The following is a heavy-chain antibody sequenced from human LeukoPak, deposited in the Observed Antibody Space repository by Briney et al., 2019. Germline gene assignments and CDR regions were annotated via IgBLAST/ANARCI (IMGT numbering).Heavy chain of an antibody. V-gene: IGHV4-31*03. Sequence: SETLSLTCTVSGGSISSGGYYWSWIRQHPGKGLEWIGYIYYSGSTYYNPSLKSRVTISVDTSKNQFSLKLSSVTAADTAVYYCARGHDSSGYYRNYYYGMDVWGQGTTVTVSS. D-gene: IGHD3-22*01. CDR1: GGSISSGGYY. J-gene: IGHJ6*02. CDR3: ARGHDSSGYYRNYYYGMDV. CDR2: IYYSGST.